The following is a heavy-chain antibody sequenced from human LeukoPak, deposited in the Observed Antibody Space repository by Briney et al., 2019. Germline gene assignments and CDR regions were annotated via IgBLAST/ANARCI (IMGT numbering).Heavy chain of an antibody. D-gene: IGHD3-22*01. CDR1: GGSISSSSYY. CDR3: ARKSASSGYYDYYYYYGMDV. Sequence: SETLSLTCTVSGGSISSSSYYWGWIRQPPGKGLEWIGSIYYSGSTYYNPSLKSRVTISVDTSKNQFSLKLSSVTAADTAVYYCARKSASSGYYDYYYYYGMDVWGQGTTVTVSS. CDR2: IYYSGST. V-gene: IGHV4-39*01. J-gene: IGHJ6*02.